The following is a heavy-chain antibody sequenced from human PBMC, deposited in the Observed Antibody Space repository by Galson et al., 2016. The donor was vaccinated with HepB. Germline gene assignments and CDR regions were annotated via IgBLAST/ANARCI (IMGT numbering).Heavy chain of an antibody. J-gene: IGHJ6*02. D-gene: IGHD3-22*01. CDR2: ISSTSSYI. CDR1: GFTFRSYS. V-gene: IGHV3-21*04. CDR3: ARVRAGGDSKFNINWRPHLYYCYAMDV. Sequence: SLRLSCADSGFTFRSYSMNWVRQAPGKGLEWVSSISSTSSYIYYADSVKGRFTISRDNSKNTLYLQMNSLRGEDSALYYCARVRAGGDSKFNINWRPHLYYCYAMDVWGQGTTVTVSS.